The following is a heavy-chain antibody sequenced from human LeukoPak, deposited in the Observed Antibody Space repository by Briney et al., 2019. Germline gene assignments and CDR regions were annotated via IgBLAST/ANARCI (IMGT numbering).Heavy chain of an antibody. Sequence: SVKVPCKASGGTFSSYAISWVRQAPGQGLEWMGRIIPIFGIANYAQKFQGRVTITADKSTSTAYMELRSLRSEDTAVYYCARSDFSRTNWQKPFGLRGQGTLGNLLL. D-gene: IGHD2-2*01. J-gene: IGHJ4*01. CDR1: GGTFSSYA. CDR3: ARSDFSRTNWQKPFGL. V-gene: IGHV1-69*04. CDR2: IIPIFGIA.